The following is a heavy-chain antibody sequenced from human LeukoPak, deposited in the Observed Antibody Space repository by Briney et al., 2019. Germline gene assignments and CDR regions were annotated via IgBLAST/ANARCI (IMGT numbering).Heavy chain of an antibody. CDR3: ARKSEVITPLHY. D-gene: IGHD3-22*01. CDR2: IDPSDSYT. Sequence: GESLKISGKGCGYSFNSYWFSWVRQMPGKGLEWMGRIDPSDSYTYYSPSFQGHVTISADKSISTAYLHWSSLKASDTAMYYCARKSEVITPLHYWGQGSLVTVSS. CDR1: GYSFNSYW. J-gene: IGHJ4*02. V-gene: IGHV5-10-1*01.